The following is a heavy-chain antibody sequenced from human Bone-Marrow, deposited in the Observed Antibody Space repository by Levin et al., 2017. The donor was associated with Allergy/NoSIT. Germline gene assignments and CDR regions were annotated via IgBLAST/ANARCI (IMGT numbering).Heavy chain of an antibody. V-gene: IGHV4-59*08. CDR1: AISISDYY. D-gene: IGHD1-7*01. CDR2: TFNSVRT. Sequence: SQTLSLTCTVSAISISDYYWSWLRQPPGKGLEWLAYTFNSVRTSYNPSLKSRLTMSVDTSQNQFSLRLTSVTAADTALYFCARRLGAERGTAFDLWGQGILVAVS. J-gene: IGHJ4*02. CDR3: ARRLGAERGTAFDL.